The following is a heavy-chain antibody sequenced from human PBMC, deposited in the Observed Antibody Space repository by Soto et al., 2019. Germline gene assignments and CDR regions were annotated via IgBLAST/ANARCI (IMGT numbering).Heavy chain of an antibody. V-gene: IGHV3-15*01. J-gene: IGHJ4*02. CDR3: TTDPFWSVYYQGRGGDY. CDR2: IKSKTDGGTT. CDR1: GFTFSNAW. D-gene: IGHD3-3*01. Sequence: EVQLVESGGGLVKPGGSLRLSCAASGFTFSNAWMSWVRQAPGKGLEWVGRIKSKTDGGTTDYAAPVKGRFTISRDDSKNTLYLKMNSLKTEDTAVYYYTTDPFWSVYYQGRGGDYWGQGTLVTVSS.